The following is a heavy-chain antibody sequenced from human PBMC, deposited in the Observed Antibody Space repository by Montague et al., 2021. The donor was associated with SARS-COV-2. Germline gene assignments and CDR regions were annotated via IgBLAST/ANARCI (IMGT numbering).Heavy chain of an antibody. CDR1: GYTLDSYG. CDR3: ARDRSTMIRGVMAY. V-gene: IGHV1-18*01. CDR2: ISGYNGDT. Sequence: SVKVSCKAPGYTLDSYGISWVRQAPGQGLEWMGWISGYNGDTHFAQKFQGRVTMTTDTSTSTAYMELRSLRSDDTAVYFCARDRSTMIRGVMAYWGQGTRVTVSS. J-gene: IGHJ4*02. D-gene: IGHD3-10*01.